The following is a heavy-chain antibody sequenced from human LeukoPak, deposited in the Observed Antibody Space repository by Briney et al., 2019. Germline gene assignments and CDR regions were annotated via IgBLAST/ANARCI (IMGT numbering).Heavy chain of an antibody. Sequence: GASVKVSCKASGYTFTSYDINWVRQATGQGLEWMGWMNPNSGNTGYAQKFQGRVTTTRNTSISTAYMELSSLRSEDTAVYYCARGPNNWNYHYYYYYMDVWGKGTTVTVSS. CDR3: ARGPNNWNYHYYYYYMDV. CDR2: MNPNSGNT. CDR1: GYTFTSYD. D-gene: IGHD1-7*01. V-gene: IGHV1-8*01. J-gene: IGHJ6*03.